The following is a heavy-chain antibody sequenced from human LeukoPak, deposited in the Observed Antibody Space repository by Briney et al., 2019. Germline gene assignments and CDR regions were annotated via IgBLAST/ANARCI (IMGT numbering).Heavy chain of an antibody. Sequence: SETLSLTCTVSGGSISSYYGSWIRQPPGKGLEWIGYIYYSGSTNYNPSLKSRVTISVDTSKNQFSLKLSSVTAADTAVYYCARGIRYCSSTSCYRRFNWFDPWGQGTLVTVSS. CDR1: GGSISSYY. CDR2: IYYSGST. J-gene: IGHJ5*02. V-gene: IGHV4-59*01. D-gene: IGHD2-2*02. CDR3: ARGIRYCSSTSCYRRFNWFDP.